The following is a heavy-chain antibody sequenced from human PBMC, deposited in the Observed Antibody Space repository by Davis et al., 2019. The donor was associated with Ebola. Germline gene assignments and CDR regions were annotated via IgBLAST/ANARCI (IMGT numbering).Heavy chain of an antibody. CDR2: IIPILGIA. D-gene: IGHD1-26*01. J-gene: IGHJ2*01. CDR1: GGTFSSYT. V-gene: IGHV1-69*02. CDR3: ATWSYYRYWYFDL. Sequence: AASVKVSCKASGGTFSSYTISWVRQAPGQGLEWMGRIIPILGIANYAQKFQGRVTITADKSTSTAYMELSSLRSEDTVVYYCATWSYYRYWYFDLWGRGTLVTVSS.